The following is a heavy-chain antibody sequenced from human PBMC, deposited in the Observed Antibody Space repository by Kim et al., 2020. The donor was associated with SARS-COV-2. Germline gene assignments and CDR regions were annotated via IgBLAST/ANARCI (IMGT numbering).Heavy chain of an antibody. Sequence: SETLSLTCAVYGGSFSGYNWSWIRQPPGKGLEWIGEINHSGSTNYNQSLKSRVTISVDTSKNQCSLNLSSVTAADTAVYYCARVRGVTVLLGYYYYVMDVWGQGTTVTVSS. V-gene: IGHV4-34*01. D-gene: IGHD3-10*01. CDR2: INHSGST. J-gene: IGHJ6*02. CDR3: ARVRGVTVLLGYYYYVMDV. CDR1: GGSFSGYN.